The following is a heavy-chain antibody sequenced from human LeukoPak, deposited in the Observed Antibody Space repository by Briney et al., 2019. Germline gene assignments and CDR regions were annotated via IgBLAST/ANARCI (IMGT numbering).Heavy chain of an antibody. V-gene: IGHV1-8*01. D-gene: IGHD5-18*01. J-gene: IGHJ6*02. CDR2: MNPNSGNT. CDR3: ARATAMVQGNYYYGMDV. Sequence: ASVTVSCKASGYTFTSYDINWVRQAPGQGLEWMGWMNPNSGNTGYAQKFQGRVTMTRNTSISTAYMELSSLRSEDTAVYYCARATAMVQGNYYYGMDVWGQGTTVTVSS. CDR1: GYTFTSYD.